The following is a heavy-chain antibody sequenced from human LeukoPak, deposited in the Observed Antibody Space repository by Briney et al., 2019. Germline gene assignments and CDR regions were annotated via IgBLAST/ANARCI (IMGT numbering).Heavy chain of an antibody. J-gene: IGHJ4*02. V-gene: IGHV1-2*06. D-gene: IGHD3-22*01. CDR2: INPNSGGT. CDR3: ASSTTQAYDSSGYYGY. Sequence: ASVKVSCKASGYTFTGYYMHWVRQAPGQGLEWMGRINPNSGGTNYAQEFQGRVTMTRDTSISTAYMELSRLRSDDTAVYYCASSTTQAYDSSGYYGYWGQGTLVTVSS. CDR1: GYTFTGYY.